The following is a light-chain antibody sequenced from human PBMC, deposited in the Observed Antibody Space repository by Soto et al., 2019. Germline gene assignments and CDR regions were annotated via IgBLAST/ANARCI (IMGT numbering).Light chain of an antibody. V-gene: IGKV1-9*01. Sequence: DTQLTQSPSFLSASVGARGTSTSRALQTVTRAVGWYQQNPGNAPKFLISAASTLHSGVPSRFSGSGSGTDFTLTISSLQPEDFATYYCQQLWTYPLTFGGGTKVEI. CDR1: QTVTRA. CDR3: QQLWTYPLT. J-gene: IGKJ4*01. CDR2: AAS.